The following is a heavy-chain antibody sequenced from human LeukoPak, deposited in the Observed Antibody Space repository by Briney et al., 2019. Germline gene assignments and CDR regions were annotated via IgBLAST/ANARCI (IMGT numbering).Heavy chain of an antibody. CDR2: ISSSSSYI. V-gene: IGHV3-21*01. J-gene: IGHJ4*02. Sequence: GGSLRLSCAASGFTFSSYSMNWVRQAPGKGLGWVSSISSSSSYIYYADSVKGRFTISRDNAKNSLYLQMNSLRAEDTAVYYCARDGVVGAYFDYWGQGTLVTVSS. CDR3: ARDGVVGAYFDY. D-gene: IGHD1-26*01. CDR1: GFTFSSYS.